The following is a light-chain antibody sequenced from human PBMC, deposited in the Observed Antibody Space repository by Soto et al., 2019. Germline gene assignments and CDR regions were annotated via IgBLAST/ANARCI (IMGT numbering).Light chain of an antibody. V-gene: IGLV2-14*01. J-gene: IGLJ3*02. CDR2: EVS. CDR1: STDVGAYNS. Sequence: QSALTQPASVSGSPGQSITISCTGTSTDVGAYNSVSWYQQHPGKAPKLMIYEVSNRPSGVSNRFSGSKSGNTASLTISGLQAEDEADYYCSSYTSSSTPWVFGGGTKLTVL. CDR3: SSYTSSSTPWV.